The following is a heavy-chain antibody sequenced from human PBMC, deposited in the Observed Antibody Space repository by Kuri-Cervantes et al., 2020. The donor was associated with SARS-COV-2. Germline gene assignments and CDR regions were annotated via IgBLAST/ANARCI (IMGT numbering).Heavy chain of an antibody. Sequence: GGSLRLSCAASGFSFSYYNMNWVRQAPGKGLEWVSSISSSGTYIYYADSVKGRFTISRDNAKNSLYLQMNSLRAEDTAVYYCARDKGLGYPFDYWGQGTLVTVSS. V-gene: IGHV3-21*01. D-gene: IGHD5-18*01. CDR1: GFSFSYYN. J-gene: IGHJ4*02. CDR2: ISSSGTYI. CDR3: ARDKGLGYPFDY.